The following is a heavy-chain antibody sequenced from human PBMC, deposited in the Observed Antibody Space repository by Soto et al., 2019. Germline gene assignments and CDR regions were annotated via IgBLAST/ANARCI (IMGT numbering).Heavy chain of an antibody. J-gene: IGHJ6*02. Sequence: GASVKVSCKASGGTFSSYTISWVRQAPGQGLEWMGRIIPILGIANYAQKFQGRVTITADKSTSTAYMELSSLRSEDTAVYYCAREGGYAPDYYYYGMDVWGQGTTVTVSS. CDR1: GGTFSSYT. CDR3: AREGGYAPDYYYYGMDV. V-gene: IGHV1-69*04. D-gene: IGHD5-12*01. CDR2: IIPILGIA.